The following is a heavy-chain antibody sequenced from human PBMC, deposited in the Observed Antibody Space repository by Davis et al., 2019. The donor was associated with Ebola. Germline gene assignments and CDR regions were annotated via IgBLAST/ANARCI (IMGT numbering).Heavy chain of an antibody. J-gene: IGHJ3*02. CDR2: IYYSGST. Sequence: MPSETLSLTCTVSGGSIISAASYWNWIRQHPGGGLEWIGYIYYSGSTYYNPSLKSRVTMSVDTSKNQFFLRLSSVTAADTAVYYCARDLGSGYRLSHAFDIWGQGTMVTVSS. D-gene: IGHD5-12*01. V-gene: IGHV4-30-4*02. CDR1: GGSIISAASY. CDR3: ARDLGSGYRLSHAFDI.